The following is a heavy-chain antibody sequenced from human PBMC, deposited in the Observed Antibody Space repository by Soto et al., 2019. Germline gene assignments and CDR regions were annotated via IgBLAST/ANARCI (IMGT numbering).Heavy chain of an antibody. CDR3: ARVMPPFDP. D-gene: IGHD2-2*01. V-gene: IGHV3-53*02. Sequence: EVQLVETGGGLIQVGGSLRLSCAASGFTVNSNDMSWVRQAPGKGLEWVSVIYSGGNTYYADSVKGRFTISRDNSKNTLYLQMSSLRAEDTAVYYCARVMPPFDPWGQGTLLTVSS. CDR2: IYSGGNT. J-gene: IGHJ5*02. CDR1: GFTVNSND.